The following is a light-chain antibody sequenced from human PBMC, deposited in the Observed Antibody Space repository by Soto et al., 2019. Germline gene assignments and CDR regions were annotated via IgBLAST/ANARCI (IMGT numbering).Light chain of an antibody. V-gene: IGKV3-20*01. CDR2: GAS. Sequence: VLTQSPGTLSLSPGERATLSCRASQTVSSNYLAWYQQKPGQAPRLLIYGASSRATCIPDRFSGSGSGTDFTLTIRRLESEDFAVYYCQQYGSSVSYTFGQGTKLEIK. CDR3: QQYGSSVSYT. CDR1: QTVSSNY. J-gene: IGKJ2*01.